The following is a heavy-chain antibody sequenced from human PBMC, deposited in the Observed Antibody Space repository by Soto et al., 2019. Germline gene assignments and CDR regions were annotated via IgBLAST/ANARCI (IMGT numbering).Heavy chain of an antibody. D-gene: IGHD2-15*01. CDR2: IWYDGSNK. J-gene: IGHJ6*02. V-gene: IGHV3-33*01. Sequence: GGSLRLSCAASGFTFSSYGMHWVRQAPGKGLEWVAVIWYDGSNKYYADSVKGRFTISRDNSKNTLYLQMNSLRAEDTAVYYCARGRYCSGGSCYKFYYYYGMDVWGQGTTVTVSS. CDR3: ARGRYCSGGSCYKFYYYYGMDV. CDR1: GFTFSSYG.